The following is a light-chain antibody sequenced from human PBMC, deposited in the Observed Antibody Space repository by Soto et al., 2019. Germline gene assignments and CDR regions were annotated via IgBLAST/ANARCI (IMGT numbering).Light chain of an antibody. J-gene: IGLJ3*02. V-gene: IGLV4-69*01. CDR3: QTWGTGIRV. Sequence: QSVLTQSPSASASLGASVKLTCTLSSGHSSYAIAWHQQQPEKGPRYLMKLNSDGSHSKGDGIPDRFSGSSSWAERYLTISSLQSEDEADYYCQTWGTGIRVFGGVTKHTVL. CDR1: SGHSSYA. CDR2: LNSDGSH.